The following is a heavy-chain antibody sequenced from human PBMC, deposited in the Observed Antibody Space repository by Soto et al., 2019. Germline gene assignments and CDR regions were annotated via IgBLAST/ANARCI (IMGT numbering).Heavy chain of an antibody. CDR3: AGSPRGDIVVFDP. D-gene: IGHD2-15*01. CDR2: IYYSGST. V-gene: IGHV4-30-4*01. CDR1: GGSISSGDYY. J-gene: IGHJ5*02. Sequence: QVQLQESGPGLVKPSQTLSLTCTVSGGSISSGDYYWSWIRQPPGKGLEWIGYIYYSGSTYYNPSRKSRVTSSLDTSKNQCSLGLSSVTAADTAVYYCAGSPRGDIVVFDPWGQGTLVTVSS.